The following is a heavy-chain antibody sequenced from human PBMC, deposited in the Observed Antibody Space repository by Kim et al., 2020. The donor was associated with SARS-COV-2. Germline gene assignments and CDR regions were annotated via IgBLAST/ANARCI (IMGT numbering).Heavy chain of an antibody. CDR2: VYYSGTT. D-gene: IGHD6-13*01. J-gene: IGHJ1*01. CDR1: GGSFSSGSYY. V-gene: IGHV4-39*01. CDR3: ARHSQLVWAGYFQH. Sequence: SETLSLTCTVSGGSFSSGSYYWAWIRQPPGKGLEWIASVYYSGTTYYNPSLESRVTISVDTSKNQVSLNLSSVTAADTAVYYCARHSQLVWAGYFQHWGQGTLVTVSS.